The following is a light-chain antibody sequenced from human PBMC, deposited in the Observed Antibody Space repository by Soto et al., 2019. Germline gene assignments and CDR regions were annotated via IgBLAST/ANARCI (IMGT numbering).Light chain of an antibody. V-gene: IGLV2-14*01. Sequence: QSALTQPASVSGSPGQSITISCTGTSSDVGGYNYVSWYQKHPGKPPKLMIYDVSNRPSGVSNRFSGSKSGNTASLTISGLQAEDEADYYCSSYTSSSTRVVFGGGTKLTVL. CDR3: SSYTSSSTRVV. CDR2: DVS. J-gene: IGLJ2*01. CDR1: SSDVGGYNY.